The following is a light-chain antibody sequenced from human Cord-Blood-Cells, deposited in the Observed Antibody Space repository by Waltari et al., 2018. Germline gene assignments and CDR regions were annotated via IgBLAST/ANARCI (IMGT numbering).Light chain of an antibody. CDR3: QQRSNWPPLT. J-gene: IGKJ4*01. Sequence: DIVLTQSPATLSLSPGERATLSCRASQGVSSYLAWYQQKPGQAPSLLIYDASNRATGIPARFSGSGSGTDFTLTISSLEPEDFAVYYCQQRSNWPPLTFGGGTKVEIK. CDR2: DAS. CDR1: QGVSSY. V-gene: IGKV3-11*01.